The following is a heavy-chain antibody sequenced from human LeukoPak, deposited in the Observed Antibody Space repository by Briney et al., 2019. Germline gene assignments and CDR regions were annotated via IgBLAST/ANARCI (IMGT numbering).Heavy chain of an antibody. J-gene: IGHJ4*02. CDR2: IKSKTDGGTS. CDR1: GFTFSNAW. D-gene: IGHD6-19*01. V-gene: IGHV3-15*01. CDR3: TTAARGLASDY. Sequence: GGSLRLSCAASGFTFSNAWMNWVRQAPGKGLEWVGRIKSKTDGGTSDCAAPLKGRCTISRGDSINTLYLQMSSLKTEDTAIYYCTTAARGLASDYWGQGTLVTVSS.